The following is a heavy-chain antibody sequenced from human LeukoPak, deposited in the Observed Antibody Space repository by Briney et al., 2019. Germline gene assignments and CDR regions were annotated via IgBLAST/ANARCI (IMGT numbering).Heavy chain of an antibody. D-gene: IGHD2-2*01. CDR2: IYHSGST. CDR3: AICSSTRTHAFDI. J-gene: IGHJ3*02. CDR1: GYSISSGYY. V-gene: IGHV4-38-2*01. Sequence: SETLSLTCAVSGYSISSGYYWGWIRPPPGKGLEWIGSIYHSGSTYYNPSLKSRVTISVDTSKNQFSLKLSSVTAADTAVYYCAICSSTRTHAFDIWGQGTMVTVPS.